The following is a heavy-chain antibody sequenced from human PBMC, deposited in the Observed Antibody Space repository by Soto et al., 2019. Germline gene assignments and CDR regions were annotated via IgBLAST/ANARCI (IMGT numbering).Heavy chain of an antibody. Sequence: PSETLSLTCTVSGGSISSGGYYWSWIRQHPGKGLEWIGYIYYSGSTYYNPSLKSRVTISVDTSKNQFSLKLSSVTAADTAVYYCAREYGSGPLYGMDVWGQGTTVTVSS. D-gene: IGHD3-10*01. CDR3: AREYGSGPLYGMDV. V-gene: IGHV4-31*03. J-gene: IGHJ6*02. CDR2: IYYSGST. CDR1: GGSISSGGYY.